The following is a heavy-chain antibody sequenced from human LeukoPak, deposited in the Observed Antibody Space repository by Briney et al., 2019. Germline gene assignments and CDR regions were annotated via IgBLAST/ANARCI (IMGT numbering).Heavy chain of an antibody. D-gene: IGHD2-15*01. V-gene: IGHV3-48*03. J-gene: IGHJ4*02. CDR3: VRGRLLRSMKYFDS. CDR1: GLPVNKYE. CDR2: VDAGATST. Sequence: PGGSLRLSCAASGLPVNKYEIHWVRQAPGKGLEWISYVDAGATSTNYADSVWGRFTLSRDNAQNSVHLQMSSLRDEDTAVYYCVRGRLLRSMKYFDSWGQGVQVTVSS.